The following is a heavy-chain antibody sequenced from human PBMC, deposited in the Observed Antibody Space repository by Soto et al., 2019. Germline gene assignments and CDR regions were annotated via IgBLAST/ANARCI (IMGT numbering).Heavy chain of an antibody. CDR3: ASHVITIFGVVPVAYFDY. Sequence: SETLSLTCTVSGGSISSSSYYWGWIRQPPGKGLEWIGSIYYSGSTYYNPSLKSRVTISVDTSKNQFSLKLSSVTAADTAVYYCASHVITIFGVVPVAYFDYWGQGTLVTSPQ. D-gene: IGHD3-3*01. V-gene: IGHV4-39*01. CDR2: IYYSGST. J-gene: IGHJ4*02. CDR1: GGSISSSSYY.